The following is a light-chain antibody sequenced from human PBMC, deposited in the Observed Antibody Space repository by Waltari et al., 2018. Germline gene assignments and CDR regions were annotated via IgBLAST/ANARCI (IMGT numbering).Light chain of an antibody. J-gene: IGKJ2*01. CDR3: QQYKSYPRT. V-gene: IGKV1-5*03. CDR2: EAS. Sequence: DIQMTQSPSSLSASVGDRVTITYRASQSISYSLAWYQQRPGKAPNLLIYEASTLESGVPSRFSGSGSGTQFTLTISSLQPDDFATYYCQQYKSYPRTFGQGTKLEIK. CDR1: QSISYS.